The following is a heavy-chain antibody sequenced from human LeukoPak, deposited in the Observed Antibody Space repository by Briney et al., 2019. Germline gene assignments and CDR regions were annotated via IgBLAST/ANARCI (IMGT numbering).Heavy chain of an antibody. Sequence: SQTLSLTCAISRFTLSTNRAAWISIRQSPSRGLEWLGRTYYRSKWSYGYAISVRSRITINPDTSKNQFSRQLKSVTPDDTAVHYCATRHSSSSDDFDYWGQGTLVTVSS. J-gene: IGHJ4*02. CDR2: TYYRSKWSY. D-gene: IGHD6-6*01. CDR3: ATRHSSSSDDFDY. CDR1: RFTLSTNRAA. V-gene: IGHV6-1*01.